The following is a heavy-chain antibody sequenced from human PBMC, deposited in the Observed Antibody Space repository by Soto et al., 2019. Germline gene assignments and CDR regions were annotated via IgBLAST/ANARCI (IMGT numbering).Heavy chain of an antibody. CDR2: ISGSGGST. Sequence: GGSLRLSCAASGFTFSSYAMSWVRQAPGRGLEWVSAISGSGGSTYYADSVKGRFTISRDNSKNTLYLQMNSLRAEDTAVYYCAKRRDYGGFHFDYWGQGTLVTVSS. D-gene: IGHD4-17*01. CDR3: AKRRDYGGFHFDY. J-gene: IGHJ4*02. CDR1: GFTFSSYA. V-gene: IGHV3-23*01.